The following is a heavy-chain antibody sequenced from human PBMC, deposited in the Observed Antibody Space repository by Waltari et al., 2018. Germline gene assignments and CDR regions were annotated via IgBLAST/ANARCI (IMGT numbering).Heavy chain of an antibody. V-gene: IGHV3-23*01. CDR1: GFIFTSYA. D-gene: IGHD3-3*01. CDR2: ISGSGGTT. Sequence: EVQLLESGGGLVQQGGSLRLSCAASGFIFTSYAMGWVRQAPGKGLEWVSGISGSGGTTYYAASVKGRLTISRDNSNDTVYLQMNSLTAEDTAVYYCAKTQDFDFWSGSYFDHWGQGALVNVFS. CDR3: AKTQDFDFWSGSYFDH. J-gene: IGHJ4*02.